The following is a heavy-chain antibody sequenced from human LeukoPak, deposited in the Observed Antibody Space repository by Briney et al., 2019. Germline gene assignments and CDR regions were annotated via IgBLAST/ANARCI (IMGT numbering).Heavy chain of an antibody. J-gene: IGHJ4*02. CDR3: ARGDNYDFWSGYYRIGGGITGTTRGFDY. CDR1: GFTFSSYA. CDR2: ISYDGSNK. V-gene: IGHV3-30-3*01. Sequence: GGSLKLSCAASGFTFSSYAMHWVRQAPGKGLEWVAVISYDGSNKYYADSVKGRFTISRDNSKNTLYLQMNSLRAEDTAVYYCARGDNYDFWSGYYRIGGGITGTTRGFDYWGQGTLVTVSS. D-gene: IGHD3-3*01.